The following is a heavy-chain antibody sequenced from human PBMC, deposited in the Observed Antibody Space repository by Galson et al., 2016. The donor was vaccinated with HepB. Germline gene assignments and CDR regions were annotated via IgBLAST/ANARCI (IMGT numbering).Heavy chain of an antibody. CDR3: ARDPSLVDDPPI. CDR1: GGSMGSYY. CDR2: IFFSGNT. J-gene: IGHJ3*02. D-gene: IGHD2-8*02. Sequence: SETLSLTCTVSGGSMGSYYWSWIRQPPGKGLEWIGYIFFSGNTKYNPSLKSRVTLSVDTSKNQFSLNLTSVTAADTAIYYCARDPSLVDDPPIWGQGTMVTVSS. V-gene: IGHV4-59*01.